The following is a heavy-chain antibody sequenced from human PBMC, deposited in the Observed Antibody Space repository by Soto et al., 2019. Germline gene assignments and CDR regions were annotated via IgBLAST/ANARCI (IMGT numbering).Heavy chain of an antibody. Sequence: QVQLQESGPGLVKPSQTLSLTCTVSGGSISSVNYYWSWIRQHQGKGLEWIGYIYYSGTNYYNPTRKSGFTISVETSKNPFSLRLTSVTAADKAVYYCAKEGGGGVDYWGQGTLVTVSS. D-gene: IGHD2-21*01. CDR3: AKEGGGGVDY. J-gene: IGHJ4*02. V-gene: IGHV4-31*03. CDR2: IYYSGTN. CDR1: GGSISSVNYY.